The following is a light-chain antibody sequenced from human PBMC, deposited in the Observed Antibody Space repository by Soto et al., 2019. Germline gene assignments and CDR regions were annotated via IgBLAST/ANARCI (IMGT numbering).Light chain of an antibody. V-gene: IGKV1-9*01. CDR3: QQYNSYSEA. J-gene: IGKJ1*01. CDR2: AAS. CDR1: QGINSF. Sequence: IPFTQSPSSPSASVGDRVTITCRASQGINSFLAWYQQKPGKAPKLLIYAASTLQSGVPSRFSGSGSGTEFTLTISSLQPDDFATYYCQQYNSYSEAFGQGTKVDIK.